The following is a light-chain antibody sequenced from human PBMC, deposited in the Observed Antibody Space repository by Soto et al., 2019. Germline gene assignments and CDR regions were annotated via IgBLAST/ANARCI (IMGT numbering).Light chain of an antibody. CDR2: DNT. J-gene: IGLJ3*02. CDR3: QSYDSSLNAVV. V-gene: IGLV1-40*01. Sequence: QLVLTQPPSVSGVPGQRVTISCAGSNSNIGAAYNVHWYQQVPGTAPKLLIYDNTNRPSGVPDRFSASISGTSASLVITGLQAEDEADYYCQSYDSSLNAVVFGGGTKLTVL. CDR1: NSNIGAAYN.